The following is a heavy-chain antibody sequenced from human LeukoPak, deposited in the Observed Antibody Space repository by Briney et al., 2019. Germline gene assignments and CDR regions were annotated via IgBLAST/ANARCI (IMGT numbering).Heavy chain of an antibody. CDR1: GGTFSSYA. CDR2: IIPIFGTA. V-gene: IGHV1-69*01. D-gene: IGHD3-16*02. J-gene: IGHJ4*02. CDR3: AKDHYDYIGGTYRDFDY. Sequence: GSSVKVSCKASGGTFSSYAISWVRQAPGQGLEWMGGIIPIFGTANYARKFQGRVTITADESTSTAYMELSSLRSEDTAVYYCAKDHYDYIGGTYRDFDYWGQGTLVTVSS.